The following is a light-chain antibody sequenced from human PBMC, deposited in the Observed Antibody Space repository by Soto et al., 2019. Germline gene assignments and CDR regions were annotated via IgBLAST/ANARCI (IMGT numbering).Light chain of an antibody. J-gene: IGKJ1*01. Sequence: DIVLTRSRHPPPVALVEGGTITSKSSQTVLYSSNNKNYLAWYQQKPGQPPKLLIYWASTRESGVPDRFSGSGSGTDFTLTISSLQAEDVAVYYCQQYYSTPRTFGQGTKVDIK. V-gene: IGKV4-1*01. CDR2: WAS. CDR1: QTVLYSSNNKNY. CDR3: QQYYSTPRT.